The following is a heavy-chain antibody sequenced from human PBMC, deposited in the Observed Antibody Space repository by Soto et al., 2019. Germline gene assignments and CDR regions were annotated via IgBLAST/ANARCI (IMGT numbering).Heavy chain of an antibody. V-gene: IGHV4-30-4*01. J-gene: IGHJ6*02. CDR1: GGSISSGDYY. Sequence: SETLSLTCTVSGGSISSGDYYWSWIRQPPGKGLEWIGYIYYSGSTYYNPSLKSRVTISVDTSKNQFSLKLSSVTAADTAVYYCARSSGYSYGFDYYYGMDVWGQGTKVTVSS. CDR2: IYYSGST. D-gene: IGHD5-18*01. CDR3: ARSSGYSYGFDYYYGMDV.